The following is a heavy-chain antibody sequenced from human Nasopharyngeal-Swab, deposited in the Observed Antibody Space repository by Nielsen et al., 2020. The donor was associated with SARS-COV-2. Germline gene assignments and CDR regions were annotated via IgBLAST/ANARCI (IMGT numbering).Heavy chain of an antibody. CDR2: IYPGDSDT. J-gene: IGHJ3*02. Sequence: VRQMPGKGLEWMGIIYPGDSDTRYSPSFQGQVTISADKSISTAYLQWSSLKASDTAMYYCARQSCSGGSCYFNDAFDIWGQGTMVTVS. V-gene: IGHV5-51*01. D-gene: IGHD2-15*01. CDR3: ARQSCSGGSCYFNDAFDI.